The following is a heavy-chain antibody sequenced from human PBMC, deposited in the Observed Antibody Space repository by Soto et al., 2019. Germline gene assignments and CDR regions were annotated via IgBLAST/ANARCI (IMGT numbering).Heavy chain of an antibody. CDR3: ARDLGDYEDYYYGMDV. CDR2: ISYDGSNK. D-gene: IGHD4-17*01. Sequence: KGLEWVAVISYDGSNKYYADSVKGRFTISRDNSKNTLYLQMNSLRAEDTAVYYCARDLGDYEDYYYGMDVWGQGTTVTVSS. V-gene: IGHV3-30-3*01. J-gene: IGHJ6*02.